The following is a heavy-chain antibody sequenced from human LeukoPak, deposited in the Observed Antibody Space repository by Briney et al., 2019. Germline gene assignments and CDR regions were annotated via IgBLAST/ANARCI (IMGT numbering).Heavy chain of an antibody. Sequence: SETLSLTCAVYGESFSGYYWSWIRQPPGKGLEWIGEINHSGSTNYNPSLKSRVTISVDTSKNQFSLKLSSVTAADTAVYYCARGVASDKGEFDYWGQGTLVTVSS. D-gene: IGHD3-16*01. J-gene: IGHJ4*02. CDR3: ARGVASDKGEFDY. CDR2: INHSGST. V-gene: IGHV4-34*01. CDR1: GESFSGYY.